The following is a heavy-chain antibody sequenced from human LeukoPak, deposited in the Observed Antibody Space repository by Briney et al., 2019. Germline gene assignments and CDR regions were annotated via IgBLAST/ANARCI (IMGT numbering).Heavy chain of an antibody. Sequence: GGSLRLSCAASGFTFSYSYVSWIRQAPGKGLEWVSYISRSGTTIYYADSVKGRFTISRDNAKNSLYLHMNSLRAEDTALYYCAREPYYDSSGYSPDYWGQGTLVTVSS. J-gene: IGHJ4*02. CDR1: GFTFSYSY. D-gene: IGHD3-22*01. V-gene: IGHV3-11*04. CDR3: AREPYYDSSGYSPDY. CDR2: ISRSGTTI.